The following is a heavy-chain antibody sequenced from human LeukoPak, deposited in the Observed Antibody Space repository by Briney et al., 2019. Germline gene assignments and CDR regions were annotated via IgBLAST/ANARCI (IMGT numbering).Heavy chain of an antibody. CDR3: AKYVLRFLEPGLNYYMDV. Sequence: PGGSLRLSCAASGFTFSSYAMSWVRQAPGKGLEWVSVISGSGGSTYHADSVKGRFTISRDNSKNMLHLQMNSLRAEDTAVYYCAKYVLRFLEPGLNYYMDVWGKGTTVTVSS. D-gene: IGHD3-3*01. V-gene: IGHV3-23*01. CDR1: GFTFSSYA. CDR2: ISGSGGST. J-gene: IGHJ6*03.